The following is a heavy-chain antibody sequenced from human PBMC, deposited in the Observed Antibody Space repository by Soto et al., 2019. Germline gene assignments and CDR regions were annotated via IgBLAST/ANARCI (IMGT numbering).Heavy chain of an antibody. CDR1: GFTFSSYA. D-gene: IGHD3-3*01. Sequence: EVQLLDSGGGLVQPGGSLRLSCAASGFTFSSYAISGVLQAPGKGLEWVSAISGSVGSTYYADSVKGRFTISRDNSKNTLYLHMNSMRAEDTAVDYCANHPDWSCNYSYYDMDDWGKGTKVTVSS. CDR2: ISGSVGST. V-gene: IGHV3-23*01. J-gene: IGHJ6*03. CDR3: ANHPDWSCNYSYYDMDD.